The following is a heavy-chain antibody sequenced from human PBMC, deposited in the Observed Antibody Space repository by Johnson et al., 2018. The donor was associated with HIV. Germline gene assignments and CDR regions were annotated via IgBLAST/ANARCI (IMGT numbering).Heavy chain of an antibody. Sequence: VQLVESGGGVVQPGRSLRLSCAASGFTFSSYGMHWVRQAPGKGLEWVSALSGTGDSTYYADSVKGRFTISRDNSKNTLYLQMNSLRAEDTAVYYCARRSGTWDAFDIWGQGTMVTVSS. V-gene: IGHV3-23*04. D-gene: IGHD1-26*01. CDR3: ARRSGTWDAFDI. CDR1: GFTFSSYG. J-gene: IGHJ3*02. CDR2: LSGTGDST.